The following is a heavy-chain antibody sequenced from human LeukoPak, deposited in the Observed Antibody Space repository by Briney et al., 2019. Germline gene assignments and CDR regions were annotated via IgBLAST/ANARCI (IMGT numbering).Heavy chain of an antibody. D-gene: IGHD1-26*01. CDR3: ARSTSEWELLPVWYFDL. J-gene: IGHJ2*01. V-gene: IGHV4-39*01. Sequence: SSETLSLTCTVSGGSISGSSYYWGWIRQPPGKGLEWIGSIYYSGSTYYNPSLKSRVTISVDTSKNQFSLKLNSVTATDTAVYYCARSTSEWELLPVWYFDLWGRGTLVTVSS. CDR2: IYYSGST. CDR1: GGSISGSSYY.